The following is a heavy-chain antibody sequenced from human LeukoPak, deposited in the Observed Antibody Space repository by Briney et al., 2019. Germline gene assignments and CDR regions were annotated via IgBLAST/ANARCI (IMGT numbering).Heavy chain of an antibody. CDR1: GFTFRTSW. D-gene: IGHD3-3*01. V-gene: IGHV3-74*01. Sequence: PGGSLRLSCSDSGFTFRTSWMHWVRQGPGKGLLWVAHINSDRSNTAYADSVKGRFTISRDNSKNTLYLQMNSQRAEDTAVYYCASDFFWSGCMDVWGKGTTVTVSS. CDR2: INSDRSNT. J-gene: IGHJ6*03. CDR3: ASDFFWSGCMDV.